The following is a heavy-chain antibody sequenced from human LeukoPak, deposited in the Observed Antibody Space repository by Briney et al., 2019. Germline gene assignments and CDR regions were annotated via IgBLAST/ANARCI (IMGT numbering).Heavy chain of an antibody. CDR1: GGSISSYY. V-gene: IGHV4-4*09. CDR3: ARAYSSRINWFDP. Sequence: SETLSLTCTVSGGSISSYYWSWIRQPPGKGLEWIGYIYTSGSTNYNPSLKSRVTISVDTSKNQFSLKLSSVTAADTAVYYCARAYSSRINWFDPWGQGTLVTVSS. D-gene: IGHD6-13*01. J-gene: IGHJ5*02. CDR2: IYTSGST.